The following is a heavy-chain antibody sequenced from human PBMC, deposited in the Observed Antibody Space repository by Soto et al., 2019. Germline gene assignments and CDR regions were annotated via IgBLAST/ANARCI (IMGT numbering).Heavy chain of an antibody. D-gene: IGHD3-10*01. CDR2: INHSGST. V-gene: IGHV4-34*01. CDR1: GGSFSGYY. CDR3: ARKVRGDYDY. Sequence: SETLSLTCAVYGGSFSGYYWSWIRQPPGKGLEWIGEINHSGSTNYNPSLKSRVTISVDTSKNQFSLKLSSVTAADTAVYYCARKVRGDYDYWGQGTLVTVSS. J-gene: IGHJ4*02.